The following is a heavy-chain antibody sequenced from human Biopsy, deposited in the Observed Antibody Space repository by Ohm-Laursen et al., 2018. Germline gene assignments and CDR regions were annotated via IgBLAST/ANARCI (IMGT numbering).Heavy chain of an antibody. Sequence: GTLSLTCSVSGGLNINYYWSWVRQSAGKGLEWIGRLYTSGDTNYNPSLKSRVSVSEDTSRRQFSLRLTSVTAADTAVYYCATGPKRLTGTSYFESWGRGILVTVSS. CDR2: LYTSGDT. D-gene: IGHD1-7*01. CDR1: GGLNINYY. CDR3: ATGPKRLTGTSYFES. J-gene: IGHJ4*02. V-gene: IGHV4-4*07.